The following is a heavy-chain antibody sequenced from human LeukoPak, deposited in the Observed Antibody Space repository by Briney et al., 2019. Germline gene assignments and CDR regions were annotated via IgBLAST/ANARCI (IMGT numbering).Heavy chain of an antibody. V-gene: IGHV3-48*01. D-gene: IGHD3-22*01. CDR3: AKQGNYYDSSGYYNDAFDI. Sequence: GGSLRLSCAASGFTFSSFSMNWVRQAPGKGLEWVSYISSSSSTTYYADSVKGRFTISRDNSKNTLYLQMNSLRAEDTAVYYCAKQGNYYDSSGYYNDAFDIWGQGTMVTVSS. CDR1: GFTFSSFS. J-gene: IGHJ3*02. CDR2: ISSSSSTT.